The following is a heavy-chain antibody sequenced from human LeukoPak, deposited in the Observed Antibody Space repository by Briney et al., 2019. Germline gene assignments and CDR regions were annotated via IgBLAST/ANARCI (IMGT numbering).Heavy chain of an antibody. CDR3: ARTYTAGPFDI. CDR2: ISYDGSNK. CDR1: GFTFSSYA. J-gene: IGHJ3*02. V-gene: IGHV3-30-3*01. D-gene: IGHD2-2*02. Sequence: PGRSLRLSCAASGFTFSSYAMHWVRQAPGKGLEWVAVISYDGSNKYYADSVKGRFTISRDNSKNTLYLQMNSLRAEDTAVYYCARTYTAGPFDIWGQGTMVTVSS.